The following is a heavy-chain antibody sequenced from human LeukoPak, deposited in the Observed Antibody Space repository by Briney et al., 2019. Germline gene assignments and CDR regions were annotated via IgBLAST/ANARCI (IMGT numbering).Heavy chain of an antibody. Sequence: GGSLRLFCEASGFTFNPCAMSWVRQAPGKGLVWVSRINSDGSSTSYADSVKGRFTISRDNAKNTLYLQMNSLRAEDTAVYYCARSIYDSSGYGDYYYYMDVWGKGTTVTVSS. V-gene: IGHV3-74*01. J-gene: IGHJ6*03. D-gene: IGHD3-22*01. CDR1: GFTFNPCA. CDR2: INSDGSST. CDR3: ARSIYDSSGYGDYYYYMDV.